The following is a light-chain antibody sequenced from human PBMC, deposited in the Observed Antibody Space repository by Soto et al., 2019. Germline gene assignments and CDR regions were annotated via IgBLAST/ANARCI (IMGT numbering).Light chain of an antibody. CDR2: GDP. Sequence: QSVLTQPPSVSGAPGQRVTISCTGSSSNIGAGYDVYWYQQLPGTVPKLLTYGDPNRPSGVPDRFSGSKSGTSASLAITGLQADDEADYYCQSYDSSLSGVALGGGTKLTVL. CDR1: SSNIGAGYD. V-gene: IGLV1-40*01. J-gene: IGLJ2*01. CDR3: QSYDSSLSGVA.